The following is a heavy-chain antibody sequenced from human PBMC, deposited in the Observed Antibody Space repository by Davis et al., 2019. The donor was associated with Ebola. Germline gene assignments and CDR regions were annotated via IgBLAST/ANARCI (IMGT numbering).Heavy chain of an antibody. V-gene: IGHV1-69*04. J-gene: IGHJ3*02. Sequence: SVKVSCKASGGTFSSYAISWVRQAPGQGLEWMGRIIPILGIANYAQKFQGRVTITADESTSTAYMELSSLRSEDTAVYYCARLESLQRDAFDIWGQGTMVTVSS. CDR3: ARLESLQRDAFDI. CDR2: IIPILGIA. CDR1: GGTFSSYA.